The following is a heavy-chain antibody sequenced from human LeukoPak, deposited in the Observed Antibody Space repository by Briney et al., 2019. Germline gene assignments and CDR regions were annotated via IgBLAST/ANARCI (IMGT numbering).Heavy chain of an antibody. D-gene: IGHD1-14*01. CDR2: ITSDGSTT. CDR1: GGSISSGGYYW. V-gene: IGHV3-74*01. Sequence: LSLTCTVSGGSISSGGYYWMHWVRQAPGKGLVWVSRITSDGSTTTYADSVKGRFTISRDNAKNTLYLQMNSLRADDTAVYYCARGSRYFPDYWGQGTLVTVSS. CDR3: ARGSRYFPDY. J-gene: IGHJ4*02.